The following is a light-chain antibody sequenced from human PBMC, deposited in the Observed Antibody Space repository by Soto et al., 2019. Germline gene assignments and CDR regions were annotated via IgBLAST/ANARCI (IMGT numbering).Light chain of an antibody. V-gene: IGKV4-1*01. CDR1: RSVLYSSNNKNY. Sequence: DIVMTQSPDSLAVSLGERATINCTSSRSVLYSSNNKNYLAWYQQKPRQSPKLLIYWASTRESGVPDRFSGSGSGTDFTLTISSLQAEDVAVYYCQQYYSTPRTFGQGTKVEIK. CDR3: QQYYSTPRT. J-gene: IGKJ1*01. CDR2: WAS.